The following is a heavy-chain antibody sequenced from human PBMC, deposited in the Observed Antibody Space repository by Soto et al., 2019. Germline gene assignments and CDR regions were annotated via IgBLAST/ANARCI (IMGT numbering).Heavy chain of an antibody. CDR2: IWYDGSNK. CDR3: ARDTDYYPYQPYGMDV. CDR1: GFTFSSYG. J-gene: IGHJ6*02. D-gene: IGHD3-10*01. Sequence: QVQLVESGGGVVQPGRSLRLSCAASGFTFSSYGMHWVRQAPGKGLEWVAVIWYDGSNKYYADSVKGRFTISRDNSKNTLDLQMNSLRGEDTAVYYCARDTDYYPYQPYGMDVWGQGTTVTVSS. V-gene: IGHV3-33*01.